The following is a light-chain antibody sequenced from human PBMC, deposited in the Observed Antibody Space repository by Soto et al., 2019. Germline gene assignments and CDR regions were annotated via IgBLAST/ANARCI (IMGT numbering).Light chain of an antibody. J-gene: IGKJ1*01. CDR3: QQYYSYPRT. Sequence: DIQMTQSPSTLSASVGDRVTITCRASQSISSWLAWYQQKPGKAPKLLIYDASSLESGVPSRFSGSGSGPDFTLTISCLQSEDFATYYCQQYYSYPRTFGQGTKVDIK. CDR2: DAS. V-gene: IGKV1-5*01. CDR1: QSISSW.